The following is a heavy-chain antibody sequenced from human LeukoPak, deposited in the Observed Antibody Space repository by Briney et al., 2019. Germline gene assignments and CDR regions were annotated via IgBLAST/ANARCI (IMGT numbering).Heavy chain of an antibody. Sequence: GGSLRLSCAASGFTFSSYSMNWVRQAPGKGLELVSSISSSSSYIYYADSVKGRFTISRDNAKNSLYLQMNSLRAEDTAVYYCASGHYYDSSGYYYVLDDFDYWGQGTLVTVSS. J-gene: IGHJ4*02. D-gene: IGHD3-22*01. CDR2: ISSSSSYI. CDR1: GFTFSSYS. V-gene: IGHV3-21*01. CDR3: ASGHYYDSSGYYYVLDDFDY.